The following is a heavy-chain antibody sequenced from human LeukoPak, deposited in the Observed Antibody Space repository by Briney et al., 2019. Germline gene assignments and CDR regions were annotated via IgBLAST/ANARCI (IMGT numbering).Heavy chain of an antibody. CDR2: MNPNSGNT. J-gene: IGHJ6*03. D-gene: IGHD1-7*01. Sequence: ASVKVSCKASGYTFTSYDINWVRQATGQGLEWMGWMNPNSGNTGYAQKFQGRVTMTRNTSISTAYMELSSLRSEDTAVYYCCLLELELRGALYYYYMDVWGKGTTVTVSS. V-gene: IGHV1-8*01. CDR1: GYTFTSYD. CDR3: CLLELELRGALYYYYMDV.